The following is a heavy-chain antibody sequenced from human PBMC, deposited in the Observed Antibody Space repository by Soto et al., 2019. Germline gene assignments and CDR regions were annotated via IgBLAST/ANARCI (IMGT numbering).Heavy chain of an antibody. CDR2: ISAYNGNT. CDR1: GYTFTSYG. CDR3: AWERGGMRYFDY. Sequence: QVQLVQSGAEVKKPGASVKISCKASGYTFTSYGISWVRQAPGQGLEWMGWISAYNGNTNYEQKREGRVTMTTDPSTSSAYRERRSLRSDDTAVYYCAWERGGMRYFDYWGQGTLVTVSS. D-gene: IGHD3-16*01. V-gene: IGHV1-18*01. J-gene: IGHJ4*02.